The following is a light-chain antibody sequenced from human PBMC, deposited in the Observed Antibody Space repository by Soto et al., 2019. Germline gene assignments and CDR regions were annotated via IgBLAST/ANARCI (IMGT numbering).Light chain of an antibody. J-gene: IGKJ2*01. Sequence: EIVLTQSPGTLSLSPGERATLSCRTSHIVTSNYLAWYQQRPGQAPRLLIYGASSRATGIPDRFSGSGSGTDFTLTISRLEPEDFAVFYCQQYENSPYTFGQGTKLEIK. V-gene: IGKV3-20*01. CDR1: HIVTSNY. CDR2: GAS. CDR3: QQYENSPYT.